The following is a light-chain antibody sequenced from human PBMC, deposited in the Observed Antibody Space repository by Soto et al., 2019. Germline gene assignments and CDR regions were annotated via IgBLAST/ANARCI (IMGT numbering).Light chain of an antibody. CDR3: QSYDSSLSAVV. CDR2: VNS. CDR1: SSNIGAGYD. Sequence: QPVLTQPPSVSGAPGQRVTISCTGSSSNIGAGYDVHWYQQLPGTAPKLLIYVNSNRPSGVPDRVSGSKSGTSASLAITGLQAEDEADYYCQSYDSSLSAVVFGGGTKLTVL. V-gene: IGLV1-40*01. J-gene: IGLJ2*01.